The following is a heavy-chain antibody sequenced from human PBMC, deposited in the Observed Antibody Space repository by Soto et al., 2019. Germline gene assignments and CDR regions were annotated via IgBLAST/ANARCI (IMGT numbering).Heavy chain of an antibody. CDR3: ARRQDFGGPHYYYGMDV. J-gene: IGHJ6*02. Sequence: QVQLVESGGGVVQPGRSLRVSCAASGFIINNYAMHWVRQTPGKGLEWMAVISYDGSNKHYADSVKGRFTISRDNSKNTLYLQMNNLRPDDSAVYYCARRQDFGGPHYYYGMDVWGQWTTVTVSS. CDR1: GFIINNYA. V-gene: IGHV3-30*04. CDR2: ISYDGSNK. D-gene: IGHD3-3*01.